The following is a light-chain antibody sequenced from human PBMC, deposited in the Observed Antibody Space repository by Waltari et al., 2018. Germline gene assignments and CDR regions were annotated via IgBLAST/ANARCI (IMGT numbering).Light chain of an antibody. J-gene: IGLJ3*02. CDR3: QTYDTSLSRV. CDR2: RNI. Sequence: QSVLTQPPSVSGAPGQRVTISCTGSSSNLGTGYYVHWYQQFPGTAPKLLIYRNINRPSGVPDRFSGSKSGTSASLVITGLQAEDEADYYCQTYDTSLSRVFGGGTKLTVL. CDR1: SSNLGTGYY. V-gene: IGLV1-40*01.